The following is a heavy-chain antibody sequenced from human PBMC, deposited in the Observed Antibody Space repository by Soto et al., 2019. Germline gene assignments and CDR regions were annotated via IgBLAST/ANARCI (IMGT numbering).Heavy chain of an antibody. Sequence: GGSLRLSCSASGFTFSAHSMHWVRQAPGKGLEHVAAISGDGGTMYYADSVKGRFTMSRDNFKNALYLQMSSLRAEDTAVYYCVKENSGRRFDSWGQGTLVTVSS. D-gene: IGHD3-10*01. CDR3: VKENSGRRFDS. CDR1: GFTFSAHS. CDR2: ISGDGGTM. V-gene: IGHV3-64D*08. J-gene: IGHJ5*01.